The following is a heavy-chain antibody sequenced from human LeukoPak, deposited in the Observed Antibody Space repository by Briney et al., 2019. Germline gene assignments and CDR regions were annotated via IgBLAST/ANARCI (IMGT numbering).Heavy chain of an antibody. CDR2: INPNSGST. CDR1: GYTSTGYY. D-gene: IGHD6-13*01. V-gene: IGHV1-2*02. CDR3: ARTGYSSSWYQYYFDY. J-gene: IGHJ4*02. Sequence: ASVKVSCKASGYTSTGYYMHWVRQAPGQGLEWMGWINPNSGSTNYVQKFQGRVTMTRDTSISTAYMELSRLRSDDTAVYYCARTGYSSSWYQYYFDYWGQGTLVTVSS.